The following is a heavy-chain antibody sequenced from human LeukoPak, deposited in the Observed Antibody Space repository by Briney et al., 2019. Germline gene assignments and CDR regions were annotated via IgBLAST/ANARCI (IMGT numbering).Heavy chain of an antibody. J-gene: IGHJ3*02. V-gene: IGHV1-69*04. Sequence: SVKVSCKASGYTFTSYGISWVRQAPGQGLEWMGRIIPILGIANYAQKFQGRVTITADKSTSTAYMELSSLRSEDTAVYYCARYCSSTSCYQVDAFDIWGQGTMVTVSS. CDR1: GYTFTSYG. CDR3: ARYCSSTSCYQVDAFDI. CDR2: IIPILGIA. D-gene: IGHD2-2*01.